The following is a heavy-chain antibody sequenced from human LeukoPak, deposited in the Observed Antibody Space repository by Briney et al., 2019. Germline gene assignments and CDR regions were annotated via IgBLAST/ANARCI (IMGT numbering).Heavy chain of an antibody. J-gene: IGHJ4*02. Sequence: SVKVSCKASGGTFSSYAISWVRQAPGQGLEWMGGIIPIFGTANHAQKFQGRVTITTDESTSTAYMELSSLRSEDTAVYYCALGRTPDIFDYWGQGTLVTVSS. CDR2: IIPIFGTA. CDR1: GGTFSSYA. CDR3: ALGRTPDIFDY. V-gene: IGHV1-69*05.